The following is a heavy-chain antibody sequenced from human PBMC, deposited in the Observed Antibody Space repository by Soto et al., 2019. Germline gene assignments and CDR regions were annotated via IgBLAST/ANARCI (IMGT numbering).Heavy chain of an antibody. CDR3: AKAGGVAVAGDYFDY. Sequence: EVQLVESGGGLVQPGRSLRLSCAASGFTFDDYAMHWIRRAQGKGLEWVSGISWNSGSIGYADSVKGRFTISRDNAKNSLYLQMNSLRAEDTALYYCAKAGGVAVAGDYFDYWGQGTLVTVSS. V-gene: IGHV3-9*01. CDR1: GFTFDDYA. D-gene: IGHD6-19*01. J-gene: IGHJ4*02. CDR2: ISWNSGSI.